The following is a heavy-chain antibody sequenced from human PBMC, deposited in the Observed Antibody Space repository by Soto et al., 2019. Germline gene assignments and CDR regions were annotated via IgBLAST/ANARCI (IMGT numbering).Heavy chain of an antibody. D-gene: IGHD3-3*01. J-gene: IGHJ6*02. V-gene: IGHV3-21*01. CDR2: ISSSSSYI. CDR3: ARDRRDFDFWSGSYGTDV. CDR1: GFTFSSYS. Sequence: EVQLVESGGGLVKPGGSLRLSCAASGFTFSSYSMNWVRQAPGKGLEWVSSISSSSSYIYYADSVKGRFTISRDNAKNSLYLQMNSLRAEDTAVYYCARDRRDFDFWSGSYGTDVWGQGTTVTVSS.